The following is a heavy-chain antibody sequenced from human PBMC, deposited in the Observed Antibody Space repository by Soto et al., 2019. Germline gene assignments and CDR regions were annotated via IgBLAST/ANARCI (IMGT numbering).Heavy chain of an antibody. CDR2: ISGSGGST. CDR3: AKRAWGYFYFDY. J-gene: IGHJ4*02. V-gene: IGHV3-23*01. Sequence: EVQLLESGGGLVQPGGSLRLSCAASGFTFSSYAMSWVRQAPGKGLEWVSVISGSGGSTYYADSVKGRFTISRDNSKNTLYLQMNSLRGEDTAVYYCAKRAWGYFYFDYWGQGTLVTVSS. D-gene: IGHD1-26*01. CDR1: GFTFSSYA.